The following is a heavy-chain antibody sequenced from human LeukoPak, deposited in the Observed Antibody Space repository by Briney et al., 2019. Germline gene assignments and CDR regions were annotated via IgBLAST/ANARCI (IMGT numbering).Heavy chain of an antibody. J-gene: IGHJ6*02. V-gene: IGHV3-48*03. Sequence: PGGSLRLSCAPSAFSLRGYALNWVRPAPRKGLAWLSYISNCGSTRYYADPVKGRFTISRDNAQNSLFLQMNSLRAEDTAVYFCAREEKYSSSCVDVWGQGTTVTVSS. CDR3: AREEKYSSSCVDV. CDR2: ISNCGSTR. D-gene: IGHD6-13*01. CDR1: AFSLRGYA.